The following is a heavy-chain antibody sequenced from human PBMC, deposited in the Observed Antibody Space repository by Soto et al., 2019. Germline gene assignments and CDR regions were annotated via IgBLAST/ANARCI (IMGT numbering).Heavy chain of an antibody. CDR3: AKGEKRGYSYGYGFYHLYFDY. D-gene: IGHD5-18*01. V-gene: IGHV3-23*01. J-gene: IGHJ4*02. Sequence: GGSLRLSCAASGFTFSSYAMSWFRQAPGKGLEWVSAISGSGGSTYYADSVKGRFTISRDNSKNTLYLQMNSLRAEDTAVYYCAKGEKRGYSYGYGFYHLYFDYWGQGTLVTVSS. CDR1: GFTFSSYA. CDR2: ISGSGGST.